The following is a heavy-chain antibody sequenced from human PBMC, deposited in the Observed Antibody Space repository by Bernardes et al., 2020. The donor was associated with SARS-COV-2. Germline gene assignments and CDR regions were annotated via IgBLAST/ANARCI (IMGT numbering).Heavy chain of an antibody. CDR3: ARVRFLKWVPDVIDY. V-gene: IGHV3-7*04. CDR1: GFTFDTYS. CDR2: IKKDGGDK. J-gene: IGHJ4*02. D-gene: IGHD3-3*01. Sequence: VGSLSLSCAGSGFTFDTYSMTWVRQAPGKGLEWVAIIKKDGGDKYYLDSVRGRFTISRDNAKNSLNLQMNSLRAEDTAVYYCARVRFLKWVPDVIDYWGQGTLVTVSS.